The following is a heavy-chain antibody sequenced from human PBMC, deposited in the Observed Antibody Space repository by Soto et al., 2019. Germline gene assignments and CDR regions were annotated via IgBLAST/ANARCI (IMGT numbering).Heavy chain of an antibody. CDR1: GFTFISYS. CDR3: ARMTTTHKSIGY. J-gene: IGHJ4*02. V-gene: IGHV3-48*01. D-gene: IGHD1-26*01. CDR2: ISSSSSTI. Sequence: PGGYLRPSCPASGFTFISYSSNCVRQAPGKGLEWVSYISSSSSTISYADSVKGRFTISRVSAKNSLYRQKNSQRAEDTAVYYWARMTTTHKSIGYWGQGTLVTVSS.